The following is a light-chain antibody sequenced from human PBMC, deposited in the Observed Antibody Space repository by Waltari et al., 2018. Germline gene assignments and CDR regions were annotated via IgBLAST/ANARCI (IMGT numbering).Light chain of an antibody. V-gene: IGKV3-15*01. J-gene: IGKJ1*01. CDR2: GAS. Sequence: EIVMTHSPAPLSVFSGERATPSCRASQSIRSNLAWYQHKPGQAPRLLIYGASTRATGIPARFSGSGSGTEFTLTISSLQSEDFAVYFCQQYDNWLGTFGQGTKVEIK. CDR1: QSIRSN. CDR3: QQYDNWLGT.